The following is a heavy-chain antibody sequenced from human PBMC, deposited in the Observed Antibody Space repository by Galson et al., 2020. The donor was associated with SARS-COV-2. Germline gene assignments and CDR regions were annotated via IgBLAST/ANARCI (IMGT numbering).Heavy chain of an antibody. CDR2: INSDGSST. CDR1: GFTFSSYW. CDR3: ARGLRYYDSSGYSDDAFDL. J-gene: IGHJ3*01. D-gene: IGHD3-22*01. Sequence: TGGSLRLSCAASGFTFSSYWMHWVRQAPGKGLVWVSRINSDGSSTSYADSVKGRFTISRDNAKNTLYLQMNSLRAEDTAVYYCARGLRYYDSSGYSDDAFDLWGQGTMVTVSS. V-gene: IGHV3-74*01.